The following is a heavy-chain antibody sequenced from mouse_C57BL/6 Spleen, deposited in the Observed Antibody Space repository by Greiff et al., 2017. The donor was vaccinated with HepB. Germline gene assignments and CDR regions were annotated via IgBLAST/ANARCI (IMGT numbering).Heavy chain of an antibody. CDR1: GYTFTSYW. V-gene: IGHV1-59*01. Sequence: QVQLQQPGAELVRPGTSVKLSCKASGYTFTSYWMHWVKQRPGQGLEWIGVIDPSDSYTNYNQKFKGKATLTVDTSSSTAYIQLSSLTSEDSAFYYCARNDAWFAYWGQGTLVTVSA. CDR3: ARNDAWFAY. D-gene: IGHD2-12*01. J-gene: IGHJ3*01. CDR2: IDPSDSYT.